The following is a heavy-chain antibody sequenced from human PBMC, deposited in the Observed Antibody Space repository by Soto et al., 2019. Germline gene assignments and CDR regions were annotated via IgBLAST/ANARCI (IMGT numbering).Heavy chain of an antibody. J-gene: IGHJ4*02. CDR2: IYYTGGT. CDR1: GGSLSGYY. V-gene: IGHV4-59*08. Sequence: PSETLSLTCNVSGGSLSGYYWSWIRKPPGKGLEWIGYIYYTGGTIHNPSLKSRVTISIDTSKNQFSLKLSSVTATDTAVYYCARRYCSGVTCYSGFDYWGQGTLVTVSS. D-gene: IGHD2-15*01. CDR3: ARRYCSGVTCYSGFDY.